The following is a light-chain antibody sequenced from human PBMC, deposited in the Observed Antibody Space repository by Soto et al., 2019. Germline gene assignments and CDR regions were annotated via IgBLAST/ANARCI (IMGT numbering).Light chain of an antibody. V-gene: IGLV2-8*01. Sequence: QSALTQPPSASGSPGQSVTISCTGTSSDIGGYNYVSWYQQHPGKAPKLMIYDVNKRPSGVPDRFSGSKSGNTASLTVSGLQSEDEADYYCSSYAGSNNLIVGGGTKLTVL. CDR1: SSDIGGYNY. J-gene: IGLJ2*01. CDR2: DVN. CDR3: SSYAGSNNLI.